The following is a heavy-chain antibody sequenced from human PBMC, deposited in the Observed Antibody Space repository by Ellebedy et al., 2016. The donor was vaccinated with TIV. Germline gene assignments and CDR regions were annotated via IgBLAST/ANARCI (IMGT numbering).Heavy chain of an antibody. V-gene: IGHV3-7*01. CDR2: IKPDGSEK. Sequence: GGSLRLSCAASGFTFSTNWMGWVRQAPGKGLKWLANIKPDGSEKYYVDSVKGRFTVSRDNAKNSLYLQMDSLRADDTAVYFCARGFATEDWGLGTLVTVSS. D-gene: IGHD2-15*01. CDR3: ARGFATED. J-gene: IGHJ4*02. CDR1: GFTFSTNW.